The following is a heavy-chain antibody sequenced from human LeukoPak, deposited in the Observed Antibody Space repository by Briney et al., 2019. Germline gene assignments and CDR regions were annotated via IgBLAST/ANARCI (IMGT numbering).Heavy chain of an antibody. D-gene: IGHD3-3*01. V-gene: IGHV1-69*13. J-gene: IGHJ6*03. CDR3: ARGQHYDFWSGYYRGYYYYYYMDV. Sequence: ASVKVSCKASGGTFSSYAISWVRQAPGQGLEWMGGIIPIFGTANYAQKSQGRVTITADESTSTAYMELSSLRSKDTAVYYCARGQHYDFWSGYYRGYYYYYYMDVWGKGTTVTVSS. CDR2: IIPIFGTA. CDR1: GGTFSSYA.